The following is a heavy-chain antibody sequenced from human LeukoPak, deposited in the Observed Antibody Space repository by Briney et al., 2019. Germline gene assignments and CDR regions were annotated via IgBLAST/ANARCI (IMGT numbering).Heavy chain of an antibody. Sequence: RASVKVSCKASGYTFTSYAMHWVRQAPGRRLEWMGWINAGNGNTKYSQKFQGRVTITRDTSASTAYMELSSLRSEDTAVYYCARDPLRYFGTVTLSYGMDVWGKGTTVTVSS. V-gene: IGHV1-3*01. D-gene: IGHD3-9*01. CDR2: INAGNGNT. J-gene: IGHJ6*04. CDR1: GYTFTSYA. CDR3: ARDPLRYFGTVTLSYGMDV.